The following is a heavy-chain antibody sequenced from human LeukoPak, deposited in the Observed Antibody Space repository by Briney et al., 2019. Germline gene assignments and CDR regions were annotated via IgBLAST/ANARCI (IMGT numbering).Heavy chain of an antibody. CDR2: IYYSGST. CDR1: GGSISSYY. D-gene: IGHD1-26*01. J-gene: IGHJ2*01. Sequence: SETLSLTCTVSGGSISSYYWSWIRQPPGKGLERIGYIYYSGSTNYNPSLKSRVTISVDTSKNQFSLKLSSVTAADTAVYYCARGSIVGATPHDLWGRGTLVTVSS. CDR3: ARGSIVGATPHDL. V-gene: IGHV4-59*01.